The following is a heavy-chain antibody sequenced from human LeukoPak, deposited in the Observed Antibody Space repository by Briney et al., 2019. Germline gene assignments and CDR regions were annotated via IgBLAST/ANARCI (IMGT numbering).Heavy chain of an antibody. J-gene: IGHJ4*02. V-gene: IGHV3-53*01. CDR2: IYSGGST. Sequence: GGSLRLSCAASGFTVSSNYMSWVRQAPGKGLERVSVIYSGGSTYYADSVQRRSPISRDTSKKTLYLQMNSLRAEDTAVYYCARNFGGSGSFWGQGTLVTVSS. CDR3: ARNFGGSGSF. D-gene: IGHD3-10*01. CDR1: GFTVSSNY.